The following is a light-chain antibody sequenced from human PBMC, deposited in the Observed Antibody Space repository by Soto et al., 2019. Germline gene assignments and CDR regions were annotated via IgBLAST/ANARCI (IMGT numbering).Light chain of an antibody. J-gene: IGKJ4*01. Sequence: DIVMTQSPDSLAVSLGERATMNCKCSRSVLYKSNNKNHLAWYQQKPGQPPQLINYWASTRESGVPERFSGSGSGTDFTLTISSLEAEDVAFYWCQQYFDVPFTFGGGTKVEI. CDR2: WAS. V-gene: IGKV4-1*01. CDR1: RSVLYKSNNKNH. CDR3: QQYFDVPFT.